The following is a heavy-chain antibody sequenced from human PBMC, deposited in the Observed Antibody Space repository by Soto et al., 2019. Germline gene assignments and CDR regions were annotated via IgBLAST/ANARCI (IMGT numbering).Heavy chain of an antibody. Sequence: QVQLQESGPGLVKPSGTLSLTCAVSGGSISSSYWWSWVRKPPGKGLEWIGEIYHTGSTNYNPSLQGRVTIAVDKSKNQYSLRLNSVTAADTAVFYCARKMYSTSSEIGYWGQGTLVTVSS. CDR3: ARKMYSTSSEIGY. J-gene: IGHJ4*02. D-gene: IGHD6-6*01. CDR1: GGSISSSYW. CDR2: IYHTGST. V-gene: IGHV4-4*02.